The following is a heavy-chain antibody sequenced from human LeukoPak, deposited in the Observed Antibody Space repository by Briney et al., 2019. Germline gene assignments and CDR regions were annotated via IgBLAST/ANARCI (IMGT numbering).Heavy chain of an antibody. CDR1: GFTFSSYA. Sequence: GGSLRLSCPASGFTFSSYAMHWVRQAPGKGLEWVAFIRYDGSNKYYADSVKGRFTISRDNSKNTLYLQMNSLRAEDTAVYYCAKGGSLIPILRVTTDYYMDVWGKGTTVTISS. CDR2: IRYDGSNK. CDR3: AKGGSLIPILRVTTDYYMDV. J-gene: IGHJ6*03. V-gene: IGHV3-30*02. D-gene: IGHD3-3*01.